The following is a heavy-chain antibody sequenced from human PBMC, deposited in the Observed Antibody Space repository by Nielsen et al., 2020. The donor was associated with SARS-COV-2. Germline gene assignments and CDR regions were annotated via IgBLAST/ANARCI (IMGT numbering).Heavy chain of an antibody. CDR3: ASLSSGWSNFDY. D-gene: IGHD6-19*01. CDR1: GFTFDDYA. J-gene: IGHJ4*02. Sequence: GGSLRLSCAASGFTFDDYAMHWVRHTPGKGLEWVSGISWNSGSIGYADSVKGRFTISRDNAKNSLYLQMNSLRAEDTALYYCASLSSGWSNFDYWGQGTLVTVSS. CDR2: ISWNSGSI. V-gene: IGHV3-9*01.